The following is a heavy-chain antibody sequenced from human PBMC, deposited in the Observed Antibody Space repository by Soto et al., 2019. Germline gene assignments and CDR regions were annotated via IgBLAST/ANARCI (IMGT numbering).Heavy chain of an antibody. Sequence: SETLSLTCIVSGDSISSSSYYWGWIRQPPGKGLEWIGSIYYSGSTYYNPSLKSRVTISVDTSKNQLSLKLSSVTAADTAVYYCARHISPVNSDTADFDYWGQGTLVTVSS. J-gene: IGHJ4*02. CDR2: IYYSGST. D-gene: IGHD5-18*01. CDR1: GDSISSSSYY. CDR3: ARHISPVNSDTADFDY. V-gene: IGHV4-39*01.